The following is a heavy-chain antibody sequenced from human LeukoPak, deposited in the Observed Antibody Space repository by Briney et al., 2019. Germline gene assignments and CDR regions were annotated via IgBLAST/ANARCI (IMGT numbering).Heavy chain of an antibody. CDR1: GFTFSVAA. V-gene: IGHV3-23*01. Sequence: GGSLRLSCAASGFTFSVAAMTWVRQAPGKGLEWVSLIGASCESTYYADSVKGRFTISRDNSKNMLSLQMNSLRVEDTAMYFCAKDIQLSTWGLGTMVTVSS. J-gene: IGHJ3*01. CDR3: AKDIQLST. CDR2: IGASCEST. D-gene: IGHD5-24*01.